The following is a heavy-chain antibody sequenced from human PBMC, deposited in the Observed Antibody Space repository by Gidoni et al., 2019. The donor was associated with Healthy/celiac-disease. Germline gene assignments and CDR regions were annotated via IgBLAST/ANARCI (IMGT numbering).Heavy chain of an antibody. J-gene: IGHJ5*02. D-gene: IGHD1-1*01. CDR2: IDYSGST. Sequence: QLQLQESGPGLVKPSETLSLTCTVSGGSISSSSYYWGWIRQPPGKGLEWIGSIDYSGSTYYNPSLKSRVTISVDTSKNQFSLKLSSVTAADTAVYYCARPGGWNQNWFDPWGQGTLVTVSS. CDR3: ARPGGWNQNWFDP. CDR1: GGSISSSSYY. V-gene: IGHV4-39*01.